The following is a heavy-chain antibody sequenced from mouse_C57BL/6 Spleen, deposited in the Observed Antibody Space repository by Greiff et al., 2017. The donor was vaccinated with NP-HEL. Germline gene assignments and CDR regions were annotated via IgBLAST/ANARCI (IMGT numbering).Heavy chain of an antibody. V-gene: IGHV1-55*01. CDR1: GYTFTSYW. Sequence: QVQLQQPGAELVKPGASVKMSCKASGYTFTSYWITWVKQRPGQGLEWIGDIYPGSGSTNDNEKFKSKAKLTVDTSSSTAYMQLSSLTSEDSAVYYCVYYYGSSYEDYWGQGTTLTVSS. J-gene: IGHJ2*01. D-gene: IGHD1-1*01. CDR3: VYYYGSSYEDY. CDR2: IYPGSGST.